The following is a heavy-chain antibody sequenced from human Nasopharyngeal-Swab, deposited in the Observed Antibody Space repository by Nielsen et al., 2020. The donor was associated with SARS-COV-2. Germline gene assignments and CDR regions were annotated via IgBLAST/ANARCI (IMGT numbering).Heavy chain of an antibody. CDR1: GFTSSDYW. D-gene: IGHD6-13*01. V-gene: IGHV3-7*03. J-gene: IGHJ4*02. Sequence: SPMIPCGGPGFTSSDYWMSWVRQSPEKGLEWVANLKQDGTLKSYLDSVKGGFTISRDNAKNSLYLQMNSLRAEDTAVYYCAKDSSSWDGRGYWGQGTLVTVSS. CDR2: LKQDGTLK. CDR3: AKDSSSWDGRGY.